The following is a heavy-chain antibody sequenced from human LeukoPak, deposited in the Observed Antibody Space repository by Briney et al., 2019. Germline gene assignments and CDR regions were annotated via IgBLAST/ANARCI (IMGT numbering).Heavy chain of an antibody. V-gene: IGHV3-23*01. Sequence: GGSLRLSCAASGFTFSSYAMSWVRQAPGKGLEWVSAISGSGGSTYYADSVKGRFTISRDNSKNTLYLQMNSLRAEDTAVYYCARGTYYYDSITPATYWGQGTLVTVSS. CDR2: ISGSGGST. CDR3: ARGTYYYDSITPATY. J-gene: IGHJ4*02. CDR1: GFTFSSYA. D-gene: IGHD3-22*01.